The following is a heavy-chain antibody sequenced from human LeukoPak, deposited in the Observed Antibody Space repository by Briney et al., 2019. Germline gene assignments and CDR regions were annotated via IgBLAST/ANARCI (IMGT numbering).Heavy chain of an antibody. CDR1: GGSFSGYY. V-gene: IGHV4-34*01. D-gene: IGHD3-16*01. CDR3: ARNDYVWGSYSLNY. Sequence: SETLSLTCAVYGGSFSGYYWSWIRQPPGKGLEWIGGINHSGSTNYNPSLKSRVTISVDTSKNQFSLKLSSVTAADTAVYYCARNDYVWGSYSLNYWGQGTLVTVSS. J-gene: IGHJ4*02. CDR2: INHSGST.